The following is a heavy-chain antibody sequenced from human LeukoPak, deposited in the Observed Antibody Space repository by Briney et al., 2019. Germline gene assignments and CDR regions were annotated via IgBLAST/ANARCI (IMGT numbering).Heavy chain of an antibody. CDR2: IYSGGST. D-gene: IGHD3-10*01. V-gene: IGHV3-53*01. CDR3: ARASGSYYYFDY. J-gene: IGHJ4*02. CDR1: GFTVSSNY. Sequence: PGGSLRLSCAASGFTVSSNYMSWVRQAPGKGLEWVSLIYSGGSTYYADSVKGRFTISRDNSKNSLYLQMNSLRAEDTAVYYCARASGSYYYFDYWGQGTLVTVSS.